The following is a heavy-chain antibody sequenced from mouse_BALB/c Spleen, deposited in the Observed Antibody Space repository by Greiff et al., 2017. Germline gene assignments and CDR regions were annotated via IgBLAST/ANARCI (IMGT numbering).Heavy chain of an antibody. V-gene: IGHV3-2*02. CDR3: ARRQLGYYYAMDY. J-gene: IGHJ4*01. CDR2: ISYSGST. D-gene: IGHD4-1*02. Sequence: EVQLVESGPGLVKPSQSLSLTCTVTGYSITSDYAWNWIRQFPGNKLEWMGYISYSGSTSYNPSLKSRISITRDTSKNQFFLQLNSVTTEDTATYYCARRQLGYYYAMDYWGQGTSVTVSS. CDR1: GYSITSDYA.